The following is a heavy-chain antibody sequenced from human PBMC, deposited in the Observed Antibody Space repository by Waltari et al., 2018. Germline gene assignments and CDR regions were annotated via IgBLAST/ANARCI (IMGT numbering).Heavy chain of an antibody. CDR2: IYTSGST. CDR3: ARVHGSGSYIDF. Sequence: QVQLQESGPGLVKPSQTLSLTCPVSGGSISSGSYYWSWPRQPAGKGLEWIGRIYTSGSTNYNPSLKSRVTISVDTSKNQFSLKLSSVTAADTAVYYCARVHGSGSYIDFWGQGTLVTVSS. D-gene: IGHD3-10*01. V-gene: IGHV4-61*02. CDR1: GGSISSGSYY. J-gene: IGHJ4*02.